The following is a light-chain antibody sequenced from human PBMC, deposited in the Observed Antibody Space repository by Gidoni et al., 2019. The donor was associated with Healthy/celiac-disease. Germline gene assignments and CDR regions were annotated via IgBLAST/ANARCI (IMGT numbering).Light chain of an antibody. V-gene: IGKV3-11*01. CDR1: QSVSSY. CDR3: QQRSNWPT. J-gene: IGKJ3*01. CDR2: DAS. Sequence: EIVWTQSPATLALSPGERATLSCRASQSVSSYLAWYQQKPGQAPRLLLYDASNRATGIPARFSGRGSGTDFTLPISSLEPEDFAVYYCQQRSNWPTFGPGTKVDIK.